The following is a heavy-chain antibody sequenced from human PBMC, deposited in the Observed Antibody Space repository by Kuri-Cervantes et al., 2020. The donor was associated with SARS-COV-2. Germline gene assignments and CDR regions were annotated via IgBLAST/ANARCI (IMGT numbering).Heavy chain of an antibody. D-gene: IGHD3-10*01. CDR3: VKGSAASRPYYFDS. CDR2: ITDDGGST. Sequence: GESLKISCAASGITFSSYAMSWVRQAPGKGLEWVSAITDDGGSTYHADSVKGRSTISRDNSKTTLFLQMNSLRAEDTAVYPCVKGSAASRPYYFDSWGQGTLVTVSS. V-gene: IGHV3-23*01. J-gene: IGHJ4*02. CDR1: GITFSSYA.